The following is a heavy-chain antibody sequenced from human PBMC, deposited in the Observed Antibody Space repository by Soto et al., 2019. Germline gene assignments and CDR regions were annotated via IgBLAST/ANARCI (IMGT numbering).Heavy chain of an antibody. CDR2: ISGSGGST. CDR1: GFTFSSYA. J-gene: IGHJ4*02. Sequence: GGSLRLSCAASGFTFSSYAMSWVRQAPGKGLEWVSAISGSGGSTYYADSVKGRFTISRDNSKNTLYLQMNSLRAEDTAVYYCAKDLLSLRLVAAIYPLDYWGQGTLVTVSS. V-gene: IGHV3-23*01. D-gene: IGHD2-15*01. CDR3: AKDLLSLRLVAAIYPLDY.